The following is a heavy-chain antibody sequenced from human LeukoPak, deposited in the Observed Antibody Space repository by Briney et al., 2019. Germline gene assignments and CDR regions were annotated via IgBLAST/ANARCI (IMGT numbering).Heavy chain of an antibody. D-gene: IGHD6-6*01. CDR2: ISSSSSYI. Sequence: PGGSLRPSCAASGFTFSSYTMNWVRQAPGKGLEWVSSISSSSSYIYYADSVKGRFTISRDNAMTSLYLQMNSLRAEDTAVYYCAREASSSSAPWGSRNYFDYWGQGTLVTVSS. CDR3: AREASSSSAPWGSRNYFDY. CDR1: GFTFSSYT. J-gene: IGHJ4*02. V-gene: IGHV3-21*01.